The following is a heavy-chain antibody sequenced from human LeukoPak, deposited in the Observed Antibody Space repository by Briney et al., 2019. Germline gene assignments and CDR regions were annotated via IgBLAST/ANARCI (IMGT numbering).Heavy chain of an antibody. V-gene: IGHV1-18*01. CDR1: VYTFTSYG. CDR2: ISTYNGNT. CDR3: ARDSNMIPAAKDY. J-gene: IGHJ4*02. D-gene: IGHD2-2*01. Sequence: ASVKVSCKASVYTFTSYGISWVRQAPGQGLEWMGWISTYNGNTNYAQKVQGRVTLTTDTATSTAYMELKNLRSDDTAVYYCARDSNMIPAAKDYWGQGTLVTVSS.